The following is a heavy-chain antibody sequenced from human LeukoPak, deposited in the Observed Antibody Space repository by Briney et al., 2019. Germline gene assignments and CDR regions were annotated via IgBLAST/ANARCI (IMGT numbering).Heavy chain of an antibody. J-gene: IGHJ4*02. V-gene: IGHV3-30*03. CDR2: ISYDGSNT. Sequence: GRSLRLSCAASGFTFSSYGIHWVRQAPGKGLEWVAVISYDGSNTYYADSVKGRFTISRDNSKNTLYLQMNSLRDEDTAVYYCARDWDTMVRGVITTFDYWGQGTLVTVSS. CDR3: ARDWDTMVRGVITTFDY. D-gene: IGHD3-10*01. CDR1: GFTFSSYG.